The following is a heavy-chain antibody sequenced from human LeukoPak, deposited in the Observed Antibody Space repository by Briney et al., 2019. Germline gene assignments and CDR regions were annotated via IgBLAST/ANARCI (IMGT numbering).Heavy chain of an antibody. Sequence: GGSLRLSCAASGFTVSSNYMSWVRQTPGKGLEWVSVIYSGGSTYYADSVKGRFTISRDNSKNTLYLQMNSLRAEDTAVYYCAREYCSSTSCSVDYWGQGTLVTVSS. J-gene: IGHJ4*02. CDR3: AREYCSSTSCSVDY. CDR2: IYSGGST. V-gene: IGHV3-66*02. D-gene: IGHD2-2*01. CDR1: GFTVSSNY.